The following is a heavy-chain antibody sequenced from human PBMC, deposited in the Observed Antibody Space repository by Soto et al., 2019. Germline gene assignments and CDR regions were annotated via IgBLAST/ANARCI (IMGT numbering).Heavy chain of an antibody. CDR1: GGTFSSYA. CDR2: IIPIFGTA. V-gene: IGHV1-69*13. J-gene: IGHJ5*02. D-gene: IGHD3-22*01. Sequence: SVKVSCKASGGTFSSYAISWVRQAPGQGLEWMGGIIPIFGTANYAQKFQGRVTITADESTSTAYMELSSLRSEDTAVYYCARVDVYYDSTMYNWFDPWGQGTLVTVS. CDR3: ARVDVYYDSTMYNWFDP.